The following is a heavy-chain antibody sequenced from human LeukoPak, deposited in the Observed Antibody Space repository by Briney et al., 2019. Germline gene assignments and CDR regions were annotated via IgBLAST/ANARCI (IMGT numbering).Heavy chain of an antibody. J-gene: IGHJ4*02. V-gene: IGHV1-69*13. D-gene: IGHD1-26*01. CDR3: ATPVGATDFDY. Sequence: HWASVKVSCKASGGTFSSYAISWVRQAPGQGLEWMGGIIPIFGTANYAQKFQGRVTITADESTSTAYMELSSLRSEDTAVYYCATPVGATDFDYWGQGTLVTVSS. CDR1: GGTFSSYA. CDR2: IIPIFGTA.